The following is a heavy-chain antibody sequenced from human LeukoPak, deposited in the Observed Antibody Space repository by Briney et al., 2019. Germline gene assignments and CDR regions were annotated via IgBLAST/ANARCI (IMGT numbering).Heavy chain of an antibody. CDR3: VNSDYCYYYGMDV. J-gene: IGHJ6*02. CDR1: GYPLSDLA. D-gene: IGHD2-15*01. CDR2: IDHEDGNI. Sequence: ASVKVSCKVSGYPLSDLALQWVQQAPGKGLEWMGGIDHEDGNIIYAQNFQGRATVTEDTSTDTVYMGLSGLRSDDTAVYYCVNSDYCYYYGMDVWGQGTPVTVSS. V-gene: IGHV1-24*01.